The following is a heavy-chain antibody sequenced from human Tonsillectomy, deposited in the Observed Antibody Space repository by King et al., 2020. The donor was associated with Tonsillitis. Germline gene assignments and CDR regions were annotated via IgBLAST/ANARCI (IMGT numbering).Heavy chain of an antibody. D-gene: IGHD3-22*01. CDR1: GGSISSGGYY. CDR3: ARYIGPYYYHSSGPLNP. CDR2: IYYSGST. J-gene: IGHJ5*02. Sequence: LQLQESGPGLVKPSQTLSLTCTVSGGSISSGGYYWSWIRQHPGKGLEWIGYIYYSGSTYYNPSLKSRVTMSLDTSKNQFSLKLSSVTAAATAVYYCARYIGPYYYHSSGPLNPWGQGTLVTVSS. V-gene: IGHV4-31*03.